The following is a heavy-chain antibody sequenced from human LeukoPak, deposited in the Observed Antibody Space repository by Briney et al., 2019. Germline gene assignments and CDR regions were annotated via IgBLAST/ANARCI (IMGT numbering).Heavy chain of an antibody. CDR3: ARARPYYYDSSGYYFDY. CDR2: INHSGST. J-gene: IGHJ4*02. CDR1: GGSISSYY. Sequence: SETLSLTCTVSGGSISSYYWSWIRQPPGKGLEWLGEINHSGSTNYNPSLKSRVTISVDTSKNQFSLKLSSVTAADTAVYYCARARPYYYDSSGYYFDYWGQGTLVTVSS. V-gene: IGHV4-34*01. D-gene: IGHD3-22*01.